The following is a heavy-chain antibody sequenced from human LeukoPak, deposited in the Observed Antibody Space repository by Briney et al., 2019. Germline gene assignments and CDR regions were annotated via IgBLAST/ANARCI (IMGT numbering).Heavy chain of an antibody. CDR3: ARDRLPYY. J-gene: IGHJ4*02. CDR2: ITGSGSTI. CDR1: GFTFSSYA. Sequence: GGSLRLSCAASGFTFSSYAMSWVRQAPGKGLEWVSTITGSGSTIYYADSVKGRFTISRDNAKNSLYLQMNSLRAEDTAVYYCARDRLPYYWGQGTLVTVSS. V-gene: IGHV3-21*04. D-gene: IGHD5-18*01.